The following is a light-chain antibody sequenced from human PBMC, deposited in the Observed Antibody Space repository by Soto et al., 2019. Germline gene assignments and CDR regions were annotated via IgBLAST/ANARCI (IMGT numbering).Light chain of an antibody. Sequence: DIQMTQSPSSLSASVGDRVTITCRASQSISSYLNWYQQKPGKAPKLLIYAASGLQSGVPSRFSASGSGTDFTLSISSLQPEDFATYFYQQSYRIPQTFGQGTKLEIK. CDR1: QSISSY. CDR2: AAS. J-gene: IGKJ2*01. CDR3: QQSYRIPQT. V-gene: IGKV1-39*01.